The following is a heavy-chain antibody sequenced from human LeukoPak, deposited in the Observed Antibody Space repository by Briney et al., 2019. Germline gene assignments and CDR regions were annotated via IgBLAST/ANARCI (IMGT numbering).Heavy chain of an antibody. CDR2: INAGNGNT. V-gene: IGHV1-3*01. CDR3: ARGPNYHYGDYVFDY. J-gene: IGHJ4*02. CDR1: GGTFSSYA. Sequence: ASVKVSCKASGGTFSSYAISWVRQAPGQGLEWMGWINAGNGNTKYSQKFQGRVTITRDTSASTAYMELSSLRSEDTAVYYCARGPNYHYGDYVFDYWGQGTLVTVSS. D-gene: IGHD4-17*01.